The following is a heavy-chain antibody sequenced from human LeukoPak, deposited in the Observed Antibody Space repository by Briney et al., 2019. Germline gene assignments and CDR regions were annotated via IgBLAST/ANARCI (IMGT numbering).Heavy chain of an antibody. CDR3: ARDIELST. J-gene: IGHJ3*01. CDR2: ISGSGGST. Sequence: PGGSLRLSCAAAGFTFSSYAMSWVRQAPGKGLEWVSAISGSGGSTYYADSVKGRFTISRDNSKDTLYLQMNSLRAEDTAIYYCARDIELSTWGLGTMVTVSS. D-gene: IGHD3-16*02. CDR1: GFTFSSYA. V-gene: IGHV3-23*01.